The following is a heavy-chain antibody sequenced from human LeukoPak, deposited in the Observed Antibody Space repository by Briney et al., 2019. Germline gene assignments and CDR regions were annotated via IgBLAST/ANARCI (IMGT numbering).Heavy chain of an antibody. J-gene: IGHJ4*02. D-gene: IGHD4-17*01. Sequence: GGSLRLSCAASAFTFSSYRMNCVRQAPGKGLEWVSSISSSSSYIYYADSVKGRFTMSRDNTKNSLYLQVNSLRAEDTAVYYCASSTGPYGEVCFDYWGQGTLVTVSS. V-gene: IGHV3-21*01. CDR1: AFTFSSYR. CDR3: ASSTGPYGEVCFDY. CDR2: ISSSSSYI.